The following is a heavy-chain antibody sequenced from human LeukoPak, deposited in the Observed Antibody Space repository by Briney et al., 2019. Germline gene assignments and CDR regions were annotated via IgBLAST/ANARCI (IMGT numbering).Heavy chain of an antibody. Sequence: PGESLRLSCAASGFTFSSYAMSWVRQAPGKGLEWVSVISASGGSTYYSDSVKGRFTISRDKSSNTLYLQMSSLGAEDTAVYYCAKGGRICSASTCRIDYWGQGTLVIVSS. J-gene: IGHJ4*02. CDR3: AKGGRICSASTCRIDY. CDR1: GFTFSSYA. CDR2: ISASGGST. V-gene: IGHV3-23*01. D-gene: IGHD6-19*01.